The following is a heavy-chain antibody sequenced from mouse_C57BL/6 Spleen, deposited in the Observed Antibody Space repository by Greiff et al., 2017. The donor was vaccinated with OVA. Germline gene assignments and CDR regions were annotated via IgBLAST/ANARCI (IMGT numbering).Heavy chain of an antibody. CDR1: GYTFTSYG. CDR3: ARSGYYGSSSYFDY. J-gene: IGHJ2*01. CDR2: IYPRSGNT. Sequence: LEESGAELARPGASVKLSCKASGYTFTSYGISWVKQRTGQGLEWIGEIYPRSGNTYYNEKFKGKATLTADKSSSTAYMELRSLTSEDSAVYFCARSGYYGSSSYFDYWGQGTTLTVSS. D-gene: IGHD1-1*01. V-gene: IGHV1-81*01.